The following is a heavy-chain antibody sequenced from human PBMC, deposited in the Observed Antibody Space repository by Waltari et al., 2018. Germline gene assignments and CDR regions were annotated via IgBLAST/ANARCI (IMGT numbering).Heavy chain of an antibody. CDR2: IGSVTSYI. V-gene: IGHV3-21*02. CDR3: ARAWDDFDY. Sequence: EIQLVESGGGLVKPGGYLRLPCAASGFHFSIYKMSWVRQAPGKGLEWVSSIGSVTSYICYAYSVKGRCTISRDNAKNSLYLQMNSLKVEDTAVYYCARAWDDFDYWGQGALVTVSS. J-gene: IGHJ4*02. CDR1: GFHFSIYK. D-gene: IGHD1-26*01.